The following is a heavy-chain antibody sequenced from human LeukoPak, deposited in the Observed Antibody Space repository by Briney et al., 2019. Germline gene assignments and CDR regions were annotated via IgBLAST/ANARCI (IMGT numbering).Heavy chain of an antibody. J-gene: IGHJ4*02. V-gene: IGHV1-18*01. CDR2: ISAYNGNT. Sequence: ASVKVSCKASGYTFTTYTVGWVRQAPGQGLEWMGWISAYNGNTDYAQKFQGRVTLTTDTSTSTAYMELRSLRSDDTAMYYCARDQGFSSGWYVSDYWGQGTLVTVSS. D-gene: IGHD6-19*01. CDR3: ARDQGFSSGWYVSDY. CDR1: GYTFTTYT.